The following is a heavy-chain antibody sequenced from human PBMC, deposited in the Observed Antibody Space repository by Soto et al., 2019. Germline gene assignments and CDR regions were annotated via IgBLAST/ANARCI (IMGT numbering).Heavy chain of an antibody. J-gene: IGHJ6*02. Sequence: GGSLRLSCAASGFTFSSYWMSWVRQAPGKGLEWVANIKQDGSEKYYVDSVKGRFTISRDNAKNSLYLQMNSLRAEDTAVYYWARGGLGYYGSGSRYHYGMGGWGQGTTVTVSS. CDR1: GFTFSSYW. V-gene: IGHV3-7*01. D-gene: IGHD3-10*01. CDR3: ARGGLGYYGSGSRYHYGMGG. CDR2: IKQDGSEK.